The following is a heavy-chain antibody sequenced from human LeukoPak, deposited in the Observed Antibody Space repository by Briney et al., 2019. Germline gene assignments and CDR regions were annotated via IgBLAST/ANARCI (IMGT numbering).Heavy chain of an antibody. D-gene: IGHD3-10*01. CDR1: GFTFSNYW. CDR2: IKQDGSEK. J-gene: IGHJ4*02. Sequence: GGSLRLSCAASGFTFSNYWMSWVRQAPGKGLEWVANIKQDGSEKYYVDSVKGRFTISRDNAKNSLYLQMNSLRAEDTAVYYCARGGTMVRRDYWGQGTLVTVSS. CDR3: ARGGTMVRRDY. V-gene: IGHV3-7*01.